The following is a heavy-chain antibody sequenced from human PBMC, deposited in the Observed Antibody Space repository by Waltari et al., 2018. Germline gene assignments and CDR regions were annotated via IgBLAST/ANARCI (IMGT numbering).Heavy chain of an antibody. CDR2: IIPRFNTP. V-gene: IGHV1-69*13. CDR1: GGTFNSVA. J-gene: IGHJ6*02. CDR3: ATRIPSDHSGSFYYYGMDV. D-gene: IGHD6-6*01. Sequence: QLVQSGAEVKKPGSSVIVSCKASGGTFNSVAPSWVGQAPGQGLEWMGGIIPRFNTPTYARKFQGRLTVTADESTSTAYMELNSLRSEDSALYYCATRIPSDHSGSFYYYGMDVWGQGTTVTVSS.